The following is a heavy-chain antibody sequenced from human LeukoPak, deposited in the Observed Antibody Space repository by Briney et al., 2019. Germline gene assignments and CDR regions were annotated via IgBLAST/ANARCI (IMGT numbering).Heavy chain of an antibody. V-gene: IGHV3-11*04. J-gene: IGHJ3*02. CDR3: ARVLAETSVWSRRAFDI. D-gene: IGHD3-3*01. CDR2: ISSSGSTI. Sequence: GGSLRLSCAASRFTFSDYYMSWIRQAPGKGLEWVSCISSSGSTIYYADSVKGRFTISRDNSKNTLYLQMNSLRAEDTAVYYCARVLAETSVWSRRAFDIWGQGTMVTVSS. CDR1: RFTFSDYY.